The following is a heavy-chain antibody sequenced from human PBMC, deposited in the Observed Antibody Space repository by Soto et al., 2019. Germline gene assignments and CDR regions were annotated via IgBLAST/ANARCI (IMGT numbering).Heavy chain of an antibody. CDR3: ARAYGGYADY. V-gene: IGHV4-59*01. CDR2: IYYSGST. D-gene: IGHD5-12*01. CDR1: GGSIGSYY. J-gene: IGHJ4*02. Sequence: SENLSLTCTVSGGSIGSYYWSWIRQPPGKGLEWIGYIYYSGSTNYNPSLKSRVTISVDTSKNQFSLKLSSVTAADTAVYYCARAYGGYADYWGQGALVTVSS.